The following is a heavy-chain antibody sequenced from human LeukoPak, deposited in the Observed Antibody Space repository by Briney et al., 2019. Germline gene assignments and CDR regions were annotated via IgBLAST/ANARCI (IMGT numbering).Heavy chain of an antibody. D-gene: IGHD2-15*01. CDR3: AKDVGRYCSSGSCHYFDY. Sequence: GGSLRLSCAASGFTFSGYWMSWVRQAPGKGLEWVANIEQDGSEKYYVDSVKGRFTISRGNAKNSLYLQMDSLRAEDTAVYYCAKDVGRYCSSGSCHYFDYWGQGTLVTVSS. V-gene: IGHV3-7*01. CDR2: IEQDGSEK. J-gene: IGHJ4*02. CDR1: GFTFSGYW.